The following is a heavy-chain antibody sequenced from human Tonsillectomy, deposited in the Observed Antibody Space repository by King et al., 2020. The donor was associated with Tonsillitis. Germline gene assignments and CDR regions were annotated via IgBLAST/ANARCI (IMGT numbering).Heavy chain of an antibody. Sequence: VQLVESGGGVVQPGGSLRLSCASSEFTFSSHAMHWVRQAPGKGPEWIAFIHYDERTKFYADSVEGRFTIARDNSQNTLYLQMSSLRPEDTAVYYCAKESGPTNPFDSWGQGTQVTVSS. CDR1: EFTFSSHA. J-gene: IGHJ4*02. D-gene: IGHD1-14*01. CDR3: AKESGPTNPFDS. CDR2: IHYDERTK. V-gene: IGHV3-30*02.